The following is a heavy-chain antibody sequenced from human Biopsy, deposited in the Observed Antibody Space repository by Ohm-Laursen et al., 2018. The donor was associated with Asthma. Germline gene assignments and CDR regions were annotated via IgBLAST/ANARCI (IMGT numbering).Heavy chain of an antibody. Sequence: LVKVSCKSLGGTFNTYVIGWVRQAPGQGLEWMGGINSVFGTTTYPQKFQDRVTITADDSTSTVYMELSSLRSEDTAVYYCARKAGSCISRTCYSLDFWGQGTLATVSS. CDR2: INSVFGTT. J-gene: IGHJ4*02. CDR3: ARKAGSCISRTCYSLDF. D-gene: IGHD2-2*01. CDR1: GGTFNTYV. V-gene: IGHV1-69*13.